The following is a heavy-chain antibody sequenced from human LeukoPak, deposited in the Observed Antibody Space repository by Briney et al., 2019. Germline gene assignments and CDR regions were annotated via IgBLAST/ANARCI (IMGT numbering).Heavy chain of an antibody. CDR1: GVSISSSNSY. D-gene: IGHD3/OR15-3a*01. CDR3: ARQTGSGLFTLP. J-gene: IGHJ4*02. CDR2: IYYTGNT. Sequence: SETLSLTCTVSGVSISSSNSYWGWIRQPPGKGLEWIGSIYYTGNTYYNASLKSRVTISIDTSKNQISLRLTSVTAPDTAMYYCARQTGSGLFTLPGGQGTLVTVSS. V-gene: IGHV4-39*01.